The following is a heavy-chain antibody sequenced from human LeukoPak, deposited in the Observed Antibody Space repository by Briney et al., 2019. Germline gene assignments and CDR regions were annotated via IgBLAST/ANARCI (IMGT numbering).Heavy chain of an antibody. J-gene: IGHJ6*03. CDR1: GGSISSYY. CDR3: ARVPRGYSYGTGGYYYYYMDV. D-gene: IGHD5-18*01. CDR2: IYYSGST. Sequence: SETLSLTCTVSGGSISSYYWSWIRQPPGKGLEWIGYIYYSGSTNYNPSLKSRVTISVDTSKNQFSLKLSSVTAADTAVYYCARVPRGYSYGTGGYYYYYMDVWGKGTTVTVSS. V-gene: IGHV4-59*01.